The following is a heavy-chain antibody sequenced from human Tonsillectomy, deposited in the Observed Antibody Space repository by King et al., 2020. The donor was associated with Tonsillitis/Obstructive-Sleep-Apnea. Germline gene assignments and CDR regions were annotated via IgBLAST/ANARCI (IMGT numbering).Heavy chain of an antibody. CDR1: GFTVSSNY. CDR2: IYRNGNT. J-gene: IGHJ4*02. V-gene: IGHV3-66*01. D-gene: IGHD2/OR15-2a*01. CDR3: ATSNIAFDY. Sequence: VQLVESGGGLVQPGGSLRLSCAASGFTVSSNYITWIRQAPGKGLEWVSVIYRNGNTYYADSVKGRFTISRDTSKNTLYLQMNSLRVEDPAVYYCATSNIAFDYWGQGTLVTGSS.